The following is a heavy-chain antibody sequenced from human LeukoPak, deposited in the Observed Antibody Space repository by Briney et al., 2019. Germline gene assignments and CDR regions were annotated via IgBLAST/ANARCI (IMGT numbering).Heavy chain of an antibody. D-gene: IGHD2-2*01. CDR2: MNPNSGNT. CDR3: ARAGEFIVVVPAATKGFDY. V-gene: IGHV1-8*03. J-gene: IGHJ4*02. CDR1: GYTFTSYD. Sequence: GASVKVSCKASGYTFTSYDINWVRQATGQGLEWMGWMNPNSGNTGYAQKFQGRATITRNTSISTAYMELSSLRSEDTAVYYCARAGEFIVVVPAATKGFDYWGQGTLVTVSS.